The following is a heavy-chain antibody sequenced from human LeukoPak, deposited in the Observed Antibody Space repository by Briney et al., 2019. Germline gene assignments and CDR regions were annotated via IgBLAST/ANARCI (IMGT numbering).Heavy chain of an antibody. CDR1: GGSFSGFY. D-gene: IGHD6-13*01. CDR3: ARMREIAATGISGGDY. V-gene: IGHV4-34*01. J-gene: IGHJ4*02. CDR2: IHHSGGI. Sequence: SETLSLTCAVYGGSFSGFYWSWIRQPPGKGLEWIGEIHHSGGINYNPSLKSRVTISVDTSKNQFSLKLSSVTAADTAVYYCARMREIAATGISGGDYWGQGTLVTVSS.